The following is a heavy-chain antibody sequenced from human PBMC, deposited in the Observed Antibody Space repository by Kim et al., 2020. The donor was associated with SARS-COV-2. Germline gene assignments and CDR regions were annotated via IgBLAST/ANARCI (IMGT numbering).Heavy chain of an antibody. CDR1: GFTFSSYN. J-gene: IGHJ2*01. V-gene: IGHV3-21*01. CDR3: ARSIGAAAAAVGQLDL. Sequence: GGSLRLSCAASGFTFSSYNMNWVRQAPGKGLEWVSSISSSSSYVYYADSLKGRFTISRDNAQHALYLQMNSLRAEDTAVYYCARSIGAAAAAVGQLDL. CDR2: ISSSSSYV. D-gene: IGHD6-25*01.